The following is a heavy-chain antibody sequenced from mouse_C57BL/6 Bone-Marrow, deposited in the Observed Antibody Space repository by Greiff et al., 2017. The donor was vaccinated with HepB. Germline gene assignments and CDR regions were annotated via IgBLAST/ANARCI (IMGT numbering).Heavy chain of an antibody. CDR2: ISNGGGST. Sequence: EVKLVESGGGLVQPGGSLKLSCAASGFTFSDYYMYWVRQTPEKRLEWVAYISNGGGSTYYPDTVKGRFTISRDNAKNTLYLQMSRLKSEDTAMYYCARHETTVVAAPFDVWGTGTTVTVSS. V-gene: IGHV5-12*01. CDR3: ARHETTVVAAPFDV. J-gene: IGHJ1*03. CDR1: GFTFSDYY. D-gene: IGHD1-1*01.